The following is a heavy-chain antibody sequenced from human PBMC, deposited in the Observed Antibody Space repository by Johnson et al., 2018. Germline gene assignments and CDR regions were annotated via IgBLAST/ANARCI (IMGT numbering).Heavy chain of an antibody. V-gene: IGHV3-30*18. CDR3: AKDRSYAAVAAGYMDV. D-gene: IGHD6-19*01. Sequence: QVQLVQSGGGVVQPGRSLRLSCAASGFTFSSYGMHWVRQAPGKGLEWVAVISYDGSNNYYADSVKGRFTISRDNSKNTLYLQMNSLRPEDTAVYYCAKDRSYAAVAAGYMDVWGKGTTVTVSS. CDR1: GFTFSSYG. J-gene: IGHJ6*03. CDR2: ISYDGSNN.